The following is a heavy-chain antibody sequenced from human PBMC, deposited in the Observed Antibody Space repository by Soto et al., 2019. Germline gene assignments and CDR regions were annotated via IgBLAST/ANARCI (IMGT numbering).Heavy chain of an antibody. CDR2: IYYGGST. D-gene: IGHD5-12*01. V-gene: IGHV4-39*07. CDR1: GGSISSSSYY. J-gene: IGHJ4*02. CDR3: ARAYGGYADY. Sequence: SETLSLTCTVSGGSISSSSYYWGCIRQPPGKGLEWIGSIYYGGSTYYNPSLKSRVTISVDTSKNQFSLKLSSVTAADTAVYYCARAYGGYADYWGQGALVTVSS.